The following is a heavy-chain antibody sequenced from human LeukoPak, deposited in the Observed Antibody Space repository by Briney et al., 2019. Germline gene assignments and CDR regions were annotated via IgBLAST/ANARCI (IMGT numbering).Heavy chain of an antibody. V-gene: IGHV3-30*02. D-gene: IGHD3-22*01. J-gene: IGHJ4*02. Sequence: PGGSLRLSCAASGFIFSTYGMHWVRQAPGKGLEWVAYISYDGSRKNYADSVKGRFTISRDNSKNTLFLQMSSLKAEDTAVYYCAKKLIGNVDYFDYWGQGTLATVSS. CDR2: ISYDGSRK. CDR3: AKKLIGNVDYFDY. CDR1: GFIFSTYG.